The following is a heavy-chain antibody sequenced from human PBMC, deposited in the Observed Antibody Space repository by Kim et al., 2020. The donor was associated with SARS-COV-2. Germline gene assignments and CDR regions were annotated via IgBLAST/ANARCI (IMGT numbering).Heavy chain of an antibody. J-gene: IGHJ6*01. Sequence: SETLSLTCAVYGGSFSGYYWSWIRQPPGKGLEWIGEINHSGSTNYNPSLKSRVTISVDTSKNQFSLKLSSVTAADTAVYYCARGRLWFGEYYYYGMDVWG. D-gene: IGHD3-10*01. CDR1: GGSFSGYY. CDR2: INHSGST. V-gene: IGHV4-34*01. CDR3: ARGRLWFGEYYYYGMDV.